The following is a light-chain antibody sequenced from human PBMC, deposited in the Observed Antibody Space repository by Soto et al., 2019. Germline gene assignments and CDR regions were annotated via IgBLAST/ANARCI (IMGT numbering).Light chain of an antibody. Sequence: EIVLTQSPGTLSLSPGERATLSCRASQSVSSSYLAWYQQNPGQAPRLLIYGASSRATGIPDRFSGSGSGTDFTLTISRLEREDFAVYYCQQYGSSPRTFGQGTKLEIK. J-gene: IGKJ2*01. CDR1: QSVSSSY. CDR2: GAS. V-gene: IGKV3-20*01. CDR3: QQYGSSPRT.